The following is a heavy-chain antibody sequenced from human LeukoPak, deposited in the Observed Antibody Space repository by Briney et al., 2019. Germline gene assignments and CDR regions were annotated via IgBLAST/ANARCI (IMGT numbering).Heavy chain of an antibody. V-gene: IGHV4-39*01. J-gene: IGHJ4*02. Sequence: SETLSLTCTVSGGSISGSNYYWGWIRQPPGKGLEWIGVVYYSGSTYYSSSFKSRVTISVDTSKNQFSLKLSSVTAADTAVYYCARVERYSSSWWTFDYWGQGTLVTVSS. CDR3: ARVERYSSSWWTFDY. D-gene: IGHD6-13*01. CDR1: GGSISGSNYY. CDR2: VYYSGST.